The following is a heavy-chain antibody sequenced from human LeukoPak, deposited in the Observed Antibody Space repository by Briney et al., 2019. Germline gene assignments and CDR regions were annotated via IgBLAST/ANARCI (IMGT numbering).Heavy chain of an antibody. J-gene: IGHJ6*02. D-gene: IGHD2-15*01. Sequence: KPGGSLRLSCAASGFTFSSYSMNWVRQAPGRGLEWVSSISSSSSYIYYADSVKGRFTISRDNAKNSLCLQMNSLRAEDTAVYYCGRVRCSGGSCYPYYFYGMDVWGQGTTV. V-gene: IGHV3-21*01. CDR2: ISSSSSYI. CDR1: GFTFSSYS. CDR3: GRVRCSGGSCYPYYFYGMDV.